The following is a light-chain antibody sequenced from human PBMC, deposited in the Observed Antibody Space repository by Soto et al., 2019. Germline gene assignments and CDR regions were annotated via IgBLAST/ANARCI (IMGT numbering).Light chain of an antibody. J-gene: IGKJ1*01. CDR2: DAS. CDR1: QSVSSKF. V-gene: IGKV3-15*01. CDR3: QQYNNWPQT. Sequence: EIVLTQSPGTLSLSPGERAALSCRASQSVSSKFLAWYQQKPGQAPRLLIYDASTRATGIPARFGGSGSGTDFTLTISGLQSEDFAVYYCQQYNNWPQTFGQGTKVDNK.